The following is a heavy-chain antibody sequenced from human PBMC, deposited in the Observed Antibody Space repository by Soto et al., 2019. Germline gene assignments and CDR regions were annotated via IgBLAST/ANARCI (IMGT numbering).Heavy chain of an antibody. CDR2: INSDGSST. V-gene: IGHV3-74*01. D-gene: IGHD3-22*01. J-gene: IGHJ6*02. Sequence: GGSLRLSCAASGFTFSSYWMHWVRQAPGKGLVWVSRINSDGSSTSYADSVKGQFTISRDNAKNTLYLQMNSLRAEDTAVYYCARDKGGITMIVVVTSSGIYVCGQGTTVPVSS. CDR1: GFTFSSYW. CDR3: ARDKGGITMIVVVTSSGIYV.